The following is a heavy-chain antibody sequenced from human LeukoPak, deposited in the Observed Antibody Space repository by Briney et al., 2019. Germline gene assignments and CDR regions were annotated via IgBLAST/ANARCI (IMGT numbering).Heavy chain of an antibody. CDR1: GYSISSGYY. J-gene: IGHJ4*02. CDR3: ASPICCSSTSCYPRFDY. D-gene: IGHD2-2*01. Sequence: KPSETLSLTCAVSGYSISSGYYWGCIRQPPGQGLEWIGSIYHSGSTYYNPSLKSRVTISVDTSKNQFSLKLSSVTAADTAVYYCASPICCSSTSCYPRFDYWGQGTLVTVSS. V-gene: IGHV4-38-2*01. CDR2: IYHSGST.